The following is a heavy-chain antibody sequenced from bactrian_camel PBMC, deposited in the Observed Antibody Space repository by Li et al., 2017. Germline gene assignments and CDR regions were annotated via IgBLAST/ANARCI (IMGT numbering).Heavy chain of an antibody. J-gene: IGHJ6*01. CDR2: IASAGGI. Sequence: HVQLVESGGGSVQPGGSLTLSCTTSRYIDANYCMGWFRQAPGKEREGVATIASAGGIRYADSVKGRLTISKDSAKNTLYLQMNSLKPEDSAMYYCAVDLQWGCSLGPANFDYWGQGTQVTVS. V-gene: IGHV3S53*01. CDR1: RYIDANYC. CDR3: AVDLQWGCSLGPANFDY. D-gene: IGHD6*01.